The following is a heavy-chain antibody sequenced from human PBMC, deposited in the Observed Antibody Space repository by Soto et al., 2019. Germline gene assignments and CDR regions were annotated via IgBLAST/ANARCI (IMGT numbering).Heavy chain of an antibody. CDR2: VYYSGGA. J-gene: IGHJ6*02. CDR1: GGSISGYY. V-gene: IGHV4-59*01. Sequence: SETLSLTCTVSGGSISGYYWSWIRQPPGKGLEWIGNVYYSGGAKYNPSVKRRVSISVDTSKNQFSLNLSSVTAADTAVYYCTRDGDGRVTTNPYYYYGMDVWGPGITVTVSS. D-gene: IGHD2-21*02. CDR3: TRDGDGRVTTNPYYYYGMDV.